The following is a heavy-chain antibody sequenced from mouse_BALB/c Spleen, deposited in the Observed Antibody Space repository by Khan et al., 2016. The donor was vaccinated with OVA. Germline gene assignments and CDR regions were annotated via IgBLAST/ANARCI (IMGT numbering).Heavy chain of an antibody. V-gene: IGHV3-2*02. Sequence: QLKQSGPGLVTPSQSLSLTCTVTGYSITTDYAWNWIRQFPGNKLEWMGYISYSGNTKYNPSLKSRISITRDTSKNQFFLQLKSVTTEDTARYYCARIYGGDFDYWGQGTTRTGSS. J-gene: IGHJ2*01. CDR2: ISYSGNT. CDR3: ARIYGGDFDY. D-gene: IGHD1-1*01. CDR1: GYSITTDYA.